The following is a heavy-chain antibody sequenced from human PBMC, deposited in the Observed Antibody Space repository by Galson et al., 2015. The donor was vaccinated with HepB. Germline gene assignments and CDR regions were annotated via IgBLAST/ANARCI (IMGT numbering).Heavy chain of an antibody. D-gene: IGHD1-1*01. CDR3: ARLNWNDGDNFDY. CDR2: MNPNSGNT. CDR1: GYTFTSYD. J-gene: IGHJ4*02. V-gene: IGHV1-8*01. Sequence: SVKVSCKASGYTFTSYDINWVRQATGQGLEWMGWMNPNSGNTGYAQKFQGRVTMTRNTSISTAYMELSSLRSEDTAVYYCARLNWNDGDNFDYWGQGTLVTVSS.